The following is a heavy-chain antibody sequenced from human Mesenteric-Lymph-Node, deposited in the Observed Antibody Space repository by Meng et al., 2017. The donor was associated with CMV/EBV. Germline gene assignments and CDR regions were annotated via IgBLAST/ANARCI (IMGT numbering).Heavy chain of an antibody. CDR3: ARAIQPRRDYYYGMDV. Sequence: ASVKVSCKVSGYTLTELSRHWVRQAPGKGLEWMGGFDPEDGETIYAQKFQGRVTMTEDTSTDTAYMELSSLRSEDTAVYYCARAIQPRRDYYYGMDVWGQGTTVTVSS. V-gene: IGHV1-24*01. D-gene: IGHD1-14*01. CDR2: FDPEDGET. J-gene: IGHJ6*02. CDR1: GYTLTELS.